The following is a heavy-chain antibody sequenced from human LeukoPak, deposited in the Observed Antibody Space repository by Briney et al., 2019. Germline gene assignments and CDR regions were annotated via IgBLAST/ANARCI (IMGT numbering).Heavy chain of an antibody. CDR1: GGTFISYA. J-gene: IGHJ4*02. CDR2: IIPIFGTA. Sequence: SVKVSCKASGGTFISYAISWVRQAPGQGLEWMGGIIPIFGTANYAQKFQGRVTITTDESTSTAYMELSSLRSEDTAVYYCARGGNLTYYDFWSGYSYYFDYWGQGTLVTVSS. V-gene: IGHV1-69*05. CDR3: ARGGNLTYYDFWSGYSYYFDY. D-gene: IGHD3-3*01.